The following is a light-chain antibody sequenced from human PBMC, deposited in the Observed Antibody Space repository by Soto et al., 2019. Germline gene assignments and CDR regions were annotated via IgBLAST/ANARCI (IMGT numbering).Light chain of an antibody. CDR2: AAS. Sequence: DIQVTQSPSSLSASVVDRVTITCRASQGIRNELGWYQQKPGKAPRLLIYAASRLQSGVPARFSGSGAETDFTLTITSLQPEDFGIYYCQQSYATVRTFGGGTKVDIK. CDR1: QGIRNE. J-gene: IGKJ4*01. V-gene: IGKV1-39*01. CDR3: QQSYATVRT.